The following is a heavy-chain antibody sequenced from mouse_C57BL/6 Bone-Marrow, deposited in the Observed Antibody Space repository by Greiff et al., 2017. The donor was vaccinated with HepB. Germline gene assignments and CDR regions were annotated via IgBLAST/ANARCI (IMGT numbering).Heavy chain of an antibody. CDR2: INYDGSST. Sequence: EVKLVESEGGLVQPGSSMKLSCTASGFTFSDYYMAWVRQVPEKGLEWVANINYDGSSTYYLDSLKSRFIISRDNEKNILYLQMSSLKSEDTATYYCAGLDSYGSSYFDDWGQGTTLTVSS. CDR1: GFTFSDYY. CDR3: AGLDSYGSSYFDD. D-gene: IGHD1-1*01. V-gene: IGHV5-16*01. J-gene: IGHJ2*01.